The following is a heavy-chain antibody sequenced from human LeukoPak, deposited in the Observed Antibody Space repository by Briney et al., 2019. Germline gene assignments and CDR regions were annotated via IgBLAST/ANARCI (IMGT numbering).Heavy chain of an antibody. Sequence: GGSLRLSCAASGFTFSSYAMHWVRQAPGKGLEWVAVISYDGSNKYYADSVKGRFTISRDNSKNTLYLQMNSLRAEDTAVYYCAGEPRMGGAAAGPFDYWGQGTLVTVSS. CDR2: ISYDGSNK. CDR1: GFTFSSYA. J-gene: IGHJ4*02. V-gene: IGHV3-30-3*01. CDR3: AGEPRMGGAAAGPFDY. D-gene: IGHD6-13*01.